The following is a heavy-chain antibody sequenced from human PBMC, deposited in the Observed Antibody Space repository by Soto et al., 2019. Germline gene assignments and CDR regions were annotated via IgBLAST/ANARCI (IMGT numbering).Heavy chain of an antibody. CDR2: IIPIFGTA. D-gene: IGHD5-18*01. CDR3: ARDRRDHTPSYYYYYGMDV. J-gene: IGHJ6*04. V-gene: IGHV1-69*01. Sequence: QVQLVQSGAEVKKPGSSVKVSCKASGGTFSSYAISWVRQAPGQGLEWMGGIIPIFGTANYAQKFQGRVTITADESTSTAYMELSSLRSEDTAVYYCARDRRDHTPSYYYYYGMDVWGKGTTVTVSS. CDR1: GGTFSSYA.